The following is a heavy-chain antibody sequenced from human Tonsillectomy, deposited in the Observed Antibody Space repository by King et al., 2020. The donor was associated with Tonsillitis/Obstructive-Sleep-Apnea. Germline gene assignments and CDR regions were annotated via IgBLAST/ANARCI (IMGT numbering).Heavy chain of an antibody. CDR1: GFTFSSYA. V-gene: IGHV3-30*01. Sequence: VQLVESGGGVVQPGRSLRLSCAASGFTFSSYAMHWVRQAPGKGLEWVAVISYDGSNKYDADSVKGRFTISRDNSKTTLYLKMNSLRAEDTAVYYCARGVTTHRGYYMDVWGKGTTVTVSS. J-gene: IGHJ6*03. D-gene: IGHD4-17*01. CDR3: ARGVTTHRGYYMDV. CDR2: ISYDGSNK.